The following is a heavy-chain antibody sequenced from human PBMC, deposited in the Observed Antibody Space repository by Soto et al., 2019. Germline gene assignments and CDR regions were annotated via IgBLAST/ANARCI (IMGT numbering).Heavy chain of an antibody. V-gene: IGHV1-3*01. D-gene: IGHD5-18*01. CDR1: GYTFTSYA. CDR3: ARGRRGYSYGSDWFDP. J-gene: IGHJ5*02. Sequence: ASLKVSCKDSGYTFTSYAMHWVRQAPGQRHERMGWIKAGKGNTKYSQMFQGRVTITRDTSARTAYIELSSLRLTSVTAADTALFYCARGRRGYSYGSDWFDPWGPGTPVTVSS. CDR2: IKAGKGNT.